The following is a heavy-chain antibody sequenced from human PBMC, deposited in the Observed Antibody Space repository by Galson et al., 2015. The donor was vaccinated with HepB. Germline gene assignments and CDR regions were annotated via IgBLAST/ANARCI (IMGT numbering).Heavy chain of an antibody. CDR3: ARGGNYGEYGLDV. CDR2: ISSSSISI. J-gene: IGHJ6*02. D-gene: IGHD4-17*01. V-gene: IGHV3-21*01. Sequence: SLRLSCAASGFTFSDYNMNWVRQAPGKGLEWVSSISSSSISIYYSDSVKGRFTIFRDNAENSLYLQMNSLRAEDTAVYYCARGGNYGEYGLDVWGQGTTVTVSS. CDR1: GFTFSDYN.